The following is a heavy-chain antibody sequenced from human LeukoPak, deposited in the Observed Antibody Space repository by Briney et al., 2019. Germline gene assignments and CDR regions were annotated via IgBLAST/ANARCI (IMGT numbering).Heavy chain of an antibody. Sequence: SETLSLTCTVSGYSISSGYYWGWIRQPPGKGLEWIGSIYHSGSTYYNPSLKSRVTISVDTSKDQFSLKLSSVTAADTAVYYCARSPGSYPRYFDYWGQGTLVTVSS. CDR2: IYHSGST. J-gene: IGHJ4*02. V-gene: IGHV4-38-2*02. CDR3: ARSPGSYPRYFDY. D-gene: IGHD3-10*01. CDR1: GYSISSGYY.